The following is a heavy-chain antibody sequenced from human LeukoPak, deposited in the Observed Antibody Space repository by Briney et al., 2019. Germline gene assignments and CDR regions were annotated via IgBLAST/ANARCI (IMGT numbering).Heavy chain of an antibody. D-gene: IGHD3-22*01. CDR3: ARASYYYDTSGLGALDI. V-gene: IGHV3-9*01. J-gene: IGHJ3*02. CDR2: INWDGSRI. Sequence: GGSLRLSCAASGFTFDDHAMYWVRQAPGKGLEWVSGINWDGSRIGYADAVKGRFTISRDSAKKSLYLQMNSLRTEDTALYYCARASYYYDTSGLGALDIWGQGTLVTVSS. CDR1: GFTFDDHA.